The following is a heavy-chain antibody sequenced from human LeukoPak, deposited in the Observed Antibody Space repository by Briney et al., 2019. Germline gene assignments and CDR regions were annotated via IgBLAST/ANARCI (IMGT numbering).Heavy chain of an antibody. Sequence: GGSLRLSCAASGFTFSSYGMHWVRQAPGQGLEWVSVIYSGDYTYYADSVEGRFTISRDNSKNTLYLQMNGLRAEDTAVYYCARDVSGSIGYWGQGTLVTVSS. CDR1: GFTFSSYG. V-gene: IGHV3-53*01. CDR2: IYSGDYT. CDR3: ARDVSGSIGY. J-gene: IGHJ4*02. D-gene: IGHD3-10*01.